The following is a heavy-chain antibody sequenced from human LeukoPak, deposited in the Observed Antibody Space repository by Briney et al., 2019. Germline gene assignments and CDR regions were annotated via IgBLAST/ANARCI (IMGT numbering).Heavy chain of an antibody. CDR1: GYSFSGYY. D-gene: IGHD4-23*01. Sequence: ASLKVSCKASGYSFSGYYMHWVRQAPGQGLEWMGWINPISSGTNYAQKFQDRVTMTSDSSISTVYMELSSLRSDDTAVYYCARDPYGGFDYWGQGTLVTVSS. V-gene: IGHV1-2*02. CDR3: ARDPYGGFDY. CDR2: INPISSGT. J-gene: IGHJ4*02.